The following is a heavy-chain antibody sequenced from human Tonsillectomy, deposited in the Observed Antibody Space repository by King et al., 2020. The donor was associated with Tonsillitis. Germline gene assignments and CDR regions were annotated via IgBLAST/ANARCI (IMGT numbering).Heavy chain of an antibody. CDR1: GDSVSHYY. D-gene: IGHD4-23*01. CDR2: ISYSGST. V-gene: IGHV4-59*08. CDR3: AGRRGTVVTGYHFDY. Sequence: VQLQESGPGLVKPSETLSLTCTVSGDSVSHYYWSWIRQPPGKGLECIAYISYSGSTDYNPSLKSRVTISIDTSKNQFSLKLSSVTAADTAVYYCAGRRGTVVTGYHFDYWGQGTLVTVSS. J-gene: IGHJ4*02.